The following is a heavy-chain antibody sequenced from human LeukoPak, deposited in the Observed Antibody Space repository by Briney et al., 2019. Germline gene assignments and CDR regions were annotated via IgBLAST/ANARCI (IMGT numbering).Heavy chain of an antibody. Sequence: GGSLRLSCAASGFTFSSYGMHWVRQAPGKGLEWVAVIWYDGSNKYYADSVKGRFIISRDNSKNTLYLQMNSLRAEDTAVYYCARDLRALVAVAGIGIDYWGQGTLVTVSS. CDR3: ARDLRALVAVAGIGIDY. J-gene: IGHJ4*02. D-gene: IGHD6-19*01. CDR2: IWYDGSNK. CDR1: GFTFSSYG. V-gene: IGHV3-33*01.